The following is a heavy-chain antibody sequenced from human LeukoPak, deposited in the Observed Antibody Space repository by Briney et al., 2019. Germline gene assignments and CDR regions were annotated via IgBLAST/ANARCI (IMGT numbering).Heavy chain of an antibody. CDR1: GFTFSSYA. Sequence: GGSLRLSCAASGFTFSSYAMSWVRQAPGKGLEWVSAISGSGGSTYYADSVKGRFTVSRDNSKNTLYLQMNSLRAEDTAVYYCTRDEGEYINTYRFDSWGQGTLVTVSS. J-gene: IGHJ4*02. CDR3: TRDEGEYINTYRFDS. V-gene: IGHV3-23*01. D-gene: IGHD2/OR15-2a*01. CDR2: ISGSGGST.